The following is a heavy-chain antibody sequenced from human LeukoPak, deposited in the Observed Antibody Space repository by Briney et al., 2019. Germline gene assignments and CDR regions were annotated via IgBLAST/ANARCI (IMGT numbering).Heavy chain of an antibody. CDR2: INPNSGGT. Sequence: ASVKVSCKASGYTFTSYYMHWVRQAPGQGLEWMGWINPNSGGTNYAQKFQGRVTMTRDTSISTAYMELSRLRSDDTAVYYCARDFSVVVPAAIPLYAFDIWGQGTMVTVSS. V-gene: IGHV1-2*02. D-gene: IGHD2-2*01. CDR3: ARDFSVVVPAAIPLYAFDI. J-gene: IGHJ3*02. CDR1: GYTFTSYY.